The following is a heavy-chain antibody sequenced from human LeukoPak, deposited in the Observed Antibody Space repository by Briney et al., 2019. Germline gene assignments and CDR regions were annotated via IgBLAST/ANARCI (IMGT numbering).Heavy chain of an antibody. V-gene: IGHV3-23*01. CDR2: FSGSGGST. CDR3: ARILSSAWGELGY. Sequence: GGSLRLSCAASGFTFSSYAMSWVRQAPGKGLECISGFSGSGGSTYYADSVKGRFTISRDNSKNTLYLQMNSLRAEDTAVYYCARILSSAWGELGYWGQGTLVTVSS. CDR1: GFTFSSYA. D-gene: IGHD6-19*01. J-gene: IGHJ4*02.